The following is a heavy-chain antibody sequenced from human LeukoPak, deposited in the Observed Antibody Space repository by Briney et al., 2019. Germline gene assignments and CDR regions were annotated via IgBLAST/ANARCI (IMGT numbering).Heavy chain of an antibody. Sequence: SETLSLTCAVYGGSFSGYYWSWIRQPPGKGLEWIGEINHSGSTNYNPSLKSRVTISVDTSKNQFSLKLSSVTAADTAVYYCAKSPPGHAFDIWGQGTMVTVSS. CDR3: AKSPPGHAFDI. CDR2: INHSGST. J-gene: IGHJ3*02. D-gene: IGHD1-14*01. CDR1: GGSFSGYY. V-gene: IGHV4-34*01.